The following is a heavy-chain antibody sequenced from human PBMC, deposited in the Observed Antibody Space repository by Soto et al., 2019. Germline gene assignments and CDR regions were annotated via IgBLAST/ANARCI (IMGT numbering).Heavy chain of an antibody. D-gene: IGHD6-19*01. J-gene: IGHJ4*02. V-gene: IGHV1-3*05. CDR1: GYTFTSYA. Sequence: QVQLVQSGAEEKKPGASVKVSCKASGYTFTSYAMHWVRQAPGQRLEWMGWINAGNGNTKYSQKFQGRVTITRDTSASTAYMKLSSLRSEDTAEYYCARVSGWYFLDYWGQGTLVTVSS. CDR3: ARVSGWYFLDY. CDR2: INAGNGNT.